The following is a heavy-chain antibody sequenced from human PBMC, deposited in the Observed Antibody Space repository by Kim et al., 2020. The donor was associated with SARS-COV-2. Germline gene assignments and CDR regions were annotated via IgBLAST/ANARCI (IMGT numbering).Heavy chain of an antibody. V-gene: IGHV4-59*01. D-gene: IGHD6-6*01. J-gene: IGHJ4*02. CDR3: ARASRGAARGYFDY. Sequence: NPSLKSRVTISVDTSKNQFSLKLSAVTAADTAVYYCARASRGAARGYFDYWGQGTLVTVSS.